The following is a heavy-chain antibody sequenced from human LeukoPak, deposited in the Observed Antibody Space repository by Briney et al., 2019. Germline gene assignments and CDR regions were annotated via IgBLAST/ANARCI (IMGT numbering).Heavy chain of an antibody. J-gene: IGHJ4*02. CDR1: GFTFSTFW. CDR3: AKRDDSNYALDY. CDR2: ISASGRSA. V-gene: IGHV3-23*01. D-gene: IGHD5-24*01. Sequence: GGSLRLSCAASGFTFSTFWMSWVRQAPGKGLEWVSSISASGRSAYYSDSVEGRFTISRDNSKNTLYLQVIPLRAEDPAVYYCAKRDDSNYALDYWGQGTLVTVSS.